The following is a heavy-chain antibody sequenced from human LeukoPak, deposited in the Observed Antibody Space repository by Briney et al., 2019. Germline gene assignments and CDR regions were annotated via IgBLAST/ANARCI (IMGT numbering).Heavy chain of an antibody. J-gene: IGHJ4*02. V-gene: IGHV3-23*01. Sequence: GGSLRLSCAASGFIFDNYVLTWVRQTPEKGLEWVAGISGSGGSTNYADAVKGRFTISRDNSKDTVYLQLSSLNSEDTAVYYCARSRKQQLVQNYFDSWGQGTLVTVSS. D-gene: IGHD6-13*01. CDR2: ISGSGGST. CDR3: ARSRKQQLVQNYFDS. CDR1: GFIFDNYV.